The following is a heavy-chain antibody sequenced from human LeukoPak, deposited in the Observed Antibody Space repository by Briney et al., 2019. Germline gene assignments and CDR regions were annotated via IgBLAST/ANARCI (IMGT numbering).Heavy chain of an antibody. CDR3: ARADSSGYYVGY. CDR2: IYYSGST. Sequence: SETLSLTCTVSGVSISSYYWSWIRQPPGKGLEWIGHIYYSGSTNYNPSLKSRVTISVDTSKNQFSLKLSSVTAADTAVYYCARADSSGYYVGYWGQGTLVTVSS. CDR1: GVSISSYY. D-gene: IGHD3-22*01. V-gene: IGHV4-59*01. J-gene: IGHJ4*02.